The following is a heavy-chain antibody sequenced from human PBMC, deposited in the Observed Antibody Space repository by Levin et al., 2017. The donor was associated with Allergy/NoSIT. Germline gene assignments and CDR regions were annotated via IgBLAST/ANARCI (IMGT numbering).Heavy chain of an antibody. CDR2: INHSGST. CDR1: GGSFSGYY. V-gene: IGHV4-34*01. J-gene: IGHJ5*02. Sequence: PGGSLRLSCAVYGGSFSGYYWSWIRQPPGKGLEWIGEINHSGSTNYNPSLKSRVTISVDTSKNQFSLKLSSVTAADTAVYYCARGRYNWFDPWGQGTLVTVSS. CDR3: ARGRYNWFDP.